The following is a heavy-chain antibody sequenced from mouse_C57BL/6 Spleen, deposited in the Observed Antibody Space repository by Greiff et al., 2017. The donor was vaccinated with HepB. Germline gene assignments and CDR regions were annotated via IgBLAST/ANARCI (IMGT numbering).Heavy chain of an antibody. CDR2: IDPETGGT. CDR1: GYTFTDYE. Sequence: QVQLKESGAELVRPGASVTLSCKASGYTFTDYEMHWVKQTPVHGLEWIGAIDPETGGTAYNQKFKGKAILTADKSSITAYMELRSLTSEDSAVYYCTRWLLDYWGQGTTLTVSS. J-gene: IGHJ2*01. D-gene: IGHD2-3*01. V-gene: IGHV1-15*01. CDR3: TRWLLDY.